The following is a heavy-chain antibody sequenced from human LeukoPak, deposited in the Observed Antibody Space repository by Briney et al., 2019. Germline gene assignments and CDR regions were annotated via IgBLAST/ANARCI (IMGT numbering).Heavy chain of an antibody. CDR2: IIPILGIA. CDR3: ARDLVTMVRGGNWFDP. J-gene: IGHJ5*02. V-gene: IGHV1-69*04. D-gene: IGHD3-10*01. Sequence: ASVKVSCKASGGPFSSYAISWVRQAPGQGLEWMGRIIPILGIANYAQKFQGRVTITADKSTSTAYMELSSLRSEDTAVYYCARDLVTMVRGGNWFDPWGQGTLVTVSS. CDR1: GGPFSSYA.